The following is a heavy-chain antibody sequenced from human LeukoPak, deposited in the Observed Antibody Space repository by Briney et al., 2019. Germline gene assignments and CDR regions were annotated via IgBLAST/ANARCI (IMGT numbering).Heavy chain of an antibody. J-gene: IGHJ4*02. V-gene: IGHV3-30*02. D-gene: IGHD3-10*01. Sequence: DSVKGRFTISRDNSKNTLYLQMNSLRAEDTAVYYCAKEGRTMVRGVNITYPDVNWGQGTLVTVSS. CDR3: AKEGRTMVRGVNITYPDVN.